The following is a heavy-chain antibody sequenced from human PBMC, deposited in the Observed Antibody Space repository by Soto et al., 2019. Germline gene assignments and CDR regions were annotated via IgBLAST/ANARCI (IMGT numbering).Heavy chain of an antibody. CDR2: IYHSGST. D-gene: IGHD3-22*01. CDR1: GGSISSSNW. Sequence: QVQLQESGPGLVKPSGTLSLTCAVSGGSISSSNWWSWVRQPPGKGLEWIGEIYHSGSTNYNPSLKSRVTISVDKSKNQFSLKLSSVTAADTAVYYCASRYYYDSSGYYVASFAFDIWGQGTMVTVSS. CDR3: ASRYYYDSSGYYVASFAFDI. V-gene: IGHV4-4*02. J-gene: IGHJ3*02.